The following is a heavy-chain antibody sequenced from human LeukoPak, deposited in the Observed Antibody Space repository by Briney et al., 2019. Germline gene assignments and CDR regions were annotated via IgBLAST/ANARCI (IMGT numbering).Heavy chain of an antibody. CDR2: IYYSGST. CDR3: ARGKYYYGSVTYYPFDY. CDR1: GGSISSYY. D-gene: IGHD3-10*01. J-gene: IGHJ4*02. V-gene: IGHV4-59*01. Sequence: SETLSLTCTVSGGSISSYYWSWIRQPPGKGLEWIGYIYYSGSTNYNPSLKSRVTISLDTPKNQFSLKLSSVTAADTALYYCARGKYYYGSVTYYPFDYWGQGSLVTVSS.